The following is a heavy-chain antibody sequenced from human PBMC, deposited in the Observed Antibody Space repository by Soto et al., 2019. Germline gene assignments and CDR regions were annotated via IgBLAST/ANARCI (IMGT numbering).Heavy chain of an antibody. CDR2: IYYNGST. CDR3: ARVHDYGDSISAFDI. Sequence: QVQLQESGPGLVKPSETLSLTCTVSGGSISSYYWSWIRQPPGKGLEWIGYIYYNGSTNYNPSLKRRVTISVDTSKSHFSLKLSSVTAADTAVYYCARVHDYGDSISAFDIWGQGTMVTVSS. V-gene: IGHV4-59*01. CDR1: GGSISSYY. J-gene: IGHJ3*02. D-gene: IGHD4-17*01.